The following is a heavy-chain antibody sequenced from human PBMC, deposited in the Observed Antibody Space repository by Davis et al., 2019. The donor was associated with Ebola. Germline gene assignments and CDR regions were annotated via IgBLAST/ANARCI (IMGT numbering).Heavy chain of an antibody. Sequence: GESLKISCGASGFTFDDYAMTWVRQVPGKGLEWVSGINWNGASSGYAGSVKGRFTISRDNVKNSLYLRMNSLRVEDTALYHCARVNAATGYSRFDTWGQGTLVTVSS. CDR2: INWNGASS. V-gene: IGHV3-20*01. J-gene: IGHJ5*01. D-gene: IGHD3-9*01. CDR1: GFTFDDYA. CDR3: ARVNAATGYSRFDT.